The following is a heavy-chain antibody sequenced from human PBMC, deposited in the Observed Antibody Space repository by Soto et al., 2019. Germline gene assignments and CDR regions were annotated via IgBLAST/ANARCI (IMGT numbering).Heavy chain of an antibody. CDR3: ASQFDYGDYYFDY. V-gene: IGHV4-31*02. D-gene: IGHD4-17*01. CDR2: IYYSGST. J-gene: IGHJ4*02. Sequence: SETLSLTCTVSGGSISSGGYYWSWIRQHPGKGLGWIGYIYYSGSTYYNPSLKSRVTISVDTSKNQFSLKLSSVTAADTAVYYCASQFDYGDYYFDYWGQGTLVTVSS. CDR1: GGSISSGGYY.